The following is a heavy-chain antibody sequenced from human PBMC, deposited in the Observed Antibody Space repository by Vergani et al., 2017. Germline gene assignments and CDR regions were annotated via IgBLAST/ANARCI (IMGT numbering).Heavy chain of an antibody. D-gene: IGHD2-8*01. V-gene: IGHV3-21*01. CDR3: ARGLWDCTHIRCSPPSY. Sequence: EVQVVESGGGLVQPGGSLRLSCAASGFIFSDHYMDWVRQAPGKGLEWVASISGSSSYVFYRDSVEGRFTITRDNAKKSVYLQMNSLRAEDTAMYFCARGLWDCTHIRCSPPSYWGQGTQVTVSS. CDR2: ISGSSSYV. J-gene: IGHJ4*02. CDR1: GFIFSDHY.